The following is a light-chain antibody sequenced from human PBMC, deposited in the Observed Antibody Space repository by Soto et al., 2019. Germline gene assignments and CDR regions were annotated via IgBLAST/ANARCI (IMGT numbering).Light chain of an antibody. Sequence: QSVLTQPPSVSGAPGQRVTISCTGSSSNIGAGYDVHWCQQLPGTTPKLLIYGNSNRPSGVPDRFSGSKSGTSASLAITGLQADDEADYYCQSYDDSLRGYVFATGTKVTVL. CDR2: GNS. CDR3: QSYDDSLRGYV. J-gene: IGLJ1*01. CDR1: SSNIGAGYD. V-gene: IGLV1-40*01.